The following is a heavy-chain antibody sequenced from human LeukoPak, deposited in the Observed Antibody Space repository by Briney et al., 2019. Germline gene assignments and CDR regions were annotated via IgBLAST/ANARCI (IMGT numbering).Heavy chain of an antibody. CDR1: GFTFSSYA. V-gene: IGHV3-23*01. CDR3: AKGPRGDFWSGSLLDY. CDR2: ISGSGGST. J-gene: IGHJ4*02. Sequence: VGSLRLSCVASGFTFSSYAMSWVRQAPGKGLEWVSAISGSGGSTYYADSVKGRFTISRDNSKNTLYLQMNSLRAEDTAVYYCAKGPRGDFWSGSLLDYWGQGTLVTVSS. D-gene: IGHD3-3*01.